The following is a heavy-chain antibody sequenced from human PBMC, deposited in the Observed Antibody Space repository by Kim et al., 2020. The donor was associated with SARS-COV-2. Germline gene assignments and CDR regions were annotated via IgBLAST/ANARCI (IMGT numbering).Heavy chain of an antibody. CDR1: GFTFSNYW. V-gene: IGHV3-74*01. CDR2: IHSDGTTT. J-gene: IGHJ4*02. Sequence: GGSLRLSCAASGFTFSNYWMHWVRQAPGKGLVWVSRIHSDGTTTSYADSVKGRFTISRDNAKNTLYPQMNSLRAEDTAVYYCARDYIAAAGVPDYWGQGTLVTVSS. D-gene: IGHD6-13*01. CDR3: ARDYIAAAGVPDY.